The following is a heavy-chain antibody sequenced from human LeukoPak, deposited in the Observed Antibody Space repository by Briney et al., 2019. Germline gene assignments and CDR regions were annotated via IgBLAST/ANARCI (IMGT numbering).Heavy chain of an antibody. D-gene: IGHD3-10*01. V-gene: IGHV5-51*01. J-gene: IGHJ6*02. CDR3: ARPMGLLWFGQRPYYYGMDV. Sequence: GESLKISCTGSGYKFSDYWIGWMRQMPGKGLEWVGIIYPDDSETKYSPSFQGQVTISADKSISTAYLQWSSLKASDTAMYYCARPMGLLWFGQRPYYYGMDVWGQGTTVTVSS. CDR2: IYPDDSET. CDR1: GYKFSDYW.